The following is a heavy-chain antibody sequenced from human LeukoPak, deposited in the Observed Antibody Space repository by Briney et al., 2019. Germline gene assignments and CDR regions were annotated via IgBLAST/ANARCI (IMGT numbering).Heavy chain of an antibody. V-gene: IGHV3-9*01. J-gene: IGHJ3*02. D-gene: IGHD4-23*01. CDR1: GFTFDDYA. CDR2: ISWNSGSI. CDR3: AKDKGWVVTPSGAFDI. Sequence: PGRSLRLSCAASGFTFDDYAMHWVRQAPGKGLEWVSGISWNSGSIGYADSVKGRFTISRDNAKNSLYLQMNSLRAEDTALYYCAKDKGWVVTPSGAFDIWGQGTMVTVSP.